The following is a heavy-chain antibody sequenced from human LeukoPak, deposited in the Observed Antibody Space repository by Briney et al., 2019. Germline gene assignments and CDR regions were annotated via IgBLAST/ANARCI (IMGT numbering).Heavy chain of an antibody. V-gene: IGHV1-2*04. CDR1: GYTFTGYY. CDR2: INPNSGGT. D-gene: IGHD6-13*01. Sequence: ASVKVSCKASGYTFTGYYMHWVRQAPGQGLEWMGWINPNSGGTNYAQKFQGWVTMTRDTSISTAYMELSRLRSDDTAVYYCARASAAAGIIVLFGTDNNWFDPWGQGTLVTVSS. CDR3: ARASAAAGIIVLFGTDNNWFDP. J-gene: IGHJ5*02.